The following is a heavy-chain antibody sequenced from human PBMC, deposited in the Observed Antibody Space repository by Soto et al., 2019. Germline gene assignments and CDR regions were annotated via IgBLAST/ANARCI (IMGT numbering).Heavy chain of an antibody. CDR2: INPNSGGT. Sequence: ASVKVSCKASGYTFTGYYMHWVRQAPGQGLEWMGWINPNSGGTKSAQKFQGRVTMTRDTPISTAYMELSRLRSDDTDVYYCARRKGDYYDSSGYHYYFDYWGQGTLVTVS. CDR1: GYTFTGYY. D-gene: IGHD3-22*01. CDR3: ARRKGDYYDSSGYHYYFDY. J-gene: IGHJ4*02. V-gene: IGHV1-2*02.